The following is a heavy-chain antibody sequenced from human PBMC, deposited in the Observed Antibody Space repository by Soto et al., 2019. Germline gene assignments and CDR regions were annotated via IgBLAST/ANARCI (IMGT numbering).Heavy chain of an antibody. Sequence: QVQLVQSGAEVKKPGSSVKVSCKASGGTFSSYTISWVRQAPGQGLEWMGRIIPILGIANYAQKFQGRVTITADKSTSTAYMELSSLRSEDTAVYYWARDGNGDPDYYSYGMDVWGQGTTVTVSS. J-gene: IGHJ6*02. CDR2: IIPILGIA. CDR3: ARDGNGDPDYYSYGMDV. CDR1: GGTFSSYT. V-gene: IGHV1-69*08. D-gene: IGHD4-17*01.